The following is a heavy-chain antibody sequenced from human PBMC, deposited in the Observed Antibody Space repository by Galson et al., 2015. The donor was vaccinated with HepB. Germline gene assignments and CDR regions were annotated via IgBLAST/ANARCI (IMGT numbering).Heavy chain of an antibody. V-gene: IGHV4-61*02. CDR3: AREDYGGDSRHYYYYMDV. CDR2: IYISGST. D-gene: IGHD4-23*01. J-gene: IGHJ6*03. Sequence: TLSLTCTVSGGSITSGTYYWSWIRQPAGKGLEWIGRIYISGSTNYNPSLESRVTMSVDTSKNQFSPKLSSVTAADTAVYFCAREDYGGDSRHYYYYMDVWGKGTTVTVSS. CDR1: GGSITSGTYY.